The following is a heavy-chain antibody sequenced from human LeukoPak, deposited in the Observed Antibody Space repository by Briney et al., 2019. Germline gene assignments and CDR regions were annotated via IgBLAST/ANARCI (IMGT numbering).Heavy chain of an antibody. J-gene: IGHJ4*02. Sequence: GGSLRLSCAASGFTFSNYAMTWVRQAPGKGLEWVSGISGGGGNTYYADSVKGRFTISRDNAKNSLYLQMNSLRAEDTAVYYCARDIEPAGIMWDYWGQGTLVTVSS. CDR3: ARDIEPAGIMWDY. CDR1: GFTFSNYA. CDR2: ISGGGGNT. D-gene: IGHD6-13*01. V-gene: IGHV3-23*01.